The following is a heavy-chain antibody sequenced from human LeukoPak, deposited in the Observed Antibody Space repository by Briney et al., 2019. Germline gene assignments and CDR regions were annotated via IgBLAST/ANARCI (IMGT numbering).Heavy chain of an antibody. J-gene: IGHJ3*02. CDR3: ARLVRISSWYAFDI. D-gene: IGHD6-13*01. CDR2: IYYSGRT. V-gene: IGHV4-59*08. Sequence: SETLSLTCTVSGGSISSYYWSWIRQPPGKGLEWIGYIYYSGRTNYNPSLKSRVTISVDTSKNQFSPKLSSVTAADTAVYYCARLVRISSWYAFDIWGQGTMVTVSS. CDR1: GGSISSYY.